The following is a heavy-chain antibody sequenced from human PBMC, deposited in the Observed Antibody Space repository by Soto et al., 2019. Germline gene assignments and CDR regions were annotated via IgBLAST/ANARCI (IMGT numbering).Heavy chain of an antibody. D-gene: IGHD1-7*01. CDR3: ARESGDNWDYEAY. CDR2: IYTSGNT. CDR1: GGSISSYH. J-gene: IGHJ4*02. Sequence: PSETLSLTCTVSGGSISSYHWSWIRQSAGKGLEWIGRIYTSGNTHYNPSLKSRVTVSIDTSKNQFLLTVNSVTAADSAVYYCARESGDNWDYEAYWGQGTPVTVSS. V-gene: IGHV4-4*07.